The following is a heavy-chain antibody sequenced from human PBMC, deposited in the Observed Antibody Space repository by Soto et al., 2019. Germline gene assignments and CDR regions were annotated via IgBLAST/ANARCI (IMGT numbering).Heavy chain of an antibody. J-gene: IGHJ4*02. CDR3: AKNGQWLATPPEA. D-gene: IGHD6-19*01. CDR1: GFSFGTFV. Sequence: GESLKISCAASGFSFGTFVMTWFRQAPGGGLEWVASITDSGYTASYAETVEGRFTVSRDNSKSKLHLQMNDLRAEDTATYYCAKNGQWLATPPEAWGQGTLVTVSS. V-gene: IGHV3-23*01. CDR2: ITDSGYTA.